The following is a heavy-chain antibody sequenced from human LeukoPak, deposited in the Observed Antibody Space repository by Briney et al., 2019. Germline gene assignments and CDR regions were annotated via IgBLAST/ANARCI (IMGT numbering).Heavy chain of an antibody. Sequence: SVKVSCKASGGTFSSYAISWVRQAPGQGLEWMGGIIPIFGTANYAQKFQGRVTITADKSTSTAYMELSSLRSEDTAVYYCARVKNYYDSSGYIDYWGQGTLVTVSS. CDR2: IIPIFGTA. CDR3: ARVKNYYDSSGYIDY. CDR1: GGTFSSYA. V-gene: IGHV1-69*06. D-gene: IGHD3-22*01. J-gene: IGHJ4*02.